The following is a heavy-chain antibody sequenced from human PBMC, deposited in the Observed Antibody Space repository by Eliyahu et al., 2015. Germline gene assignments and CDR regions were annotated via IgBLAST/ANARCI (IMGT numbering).Heavy chain of an antibody. CDR2: ISYDGSNK. CDR3: ARDLPGVGVPAAXFDP. V-gene: IGHV3-30*03. CDR1: GFTFSSYG. D-gene: IGHD2-2*01. Sequence: QVQLVESGGGVVQPGRSLRLSCAASGFTFSSYGMHWVRXAPGKGLEWVAVISYDGSNKYYXDSVKGRFTISRDNSKNTLYLQMNGLRAEDTAVYYCARDLPGVGVPAAXFDPWGQGTLVTVSS. J-gene: IGHJ5*02.